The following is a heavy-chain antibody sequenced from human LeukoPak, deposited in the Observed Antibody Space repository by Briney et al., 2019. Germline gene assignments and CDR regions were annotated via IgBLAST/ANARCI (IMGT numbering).Heavy chain of an antibody. CDR3: AREGNYDILTGSDV. CDR1: GFTFSSYW. D-gene: IGHD3-9*01. Sequence: GGSLRLSCAASGFTFSSYWMSWVRQAPGKGLEWVANIKQDGSEKYYVDSVKGRFTISRDNAKNSLYLQMNSLRAEDTAVYYCAREGNYDILTGSDVWGQGTTVTVSS. J-gene: IGHJ6*02. CDR2: IKQDGSEK. V-gene: IGHV3-7*01.